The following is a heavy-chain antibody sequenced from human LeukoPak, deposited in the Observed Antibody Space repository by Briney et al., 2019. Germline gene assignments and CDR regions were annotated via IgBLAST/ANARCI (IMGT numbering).Heavy chain of an antibody. CDR3: AREYCSSTSCSLVDF. CDR1: GFTFSSYE. J-gene: IGHJ4*02. D-gene: IGHD2-2*01. Sequence: PGGSLRLSCAASGFTFSSYEMIWVRQAPGKGLEWVSHISSSAIYTYYADSVKGRFTISRDNAKNLLYLQMNSLGAEDTAVYYCAREYCSSTSCSLVDFWGQGTLVTVSS. CDR2: ISSSAIYT. V-gene: IGHV3-48*03.